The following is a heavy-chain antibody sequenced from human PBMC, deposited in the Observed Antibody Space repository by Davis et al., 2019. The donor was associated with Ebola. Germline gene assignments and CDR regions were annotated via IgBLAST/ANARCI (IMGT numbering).Heavy chain of an antibody. CDR3: ARVLYCSSTSCPGDAFDI. D-gene: IGHD2-2*01. J-gene: IGHJ3*02. CDR1: GFTFSSYW. V-gene: IGHV3-7*01. CDR2: IKQDGSEK. Sequence: PGGSLRLSCAASGFTFSSYWMSWVRQAPGKGLEWVANIKQDGSEKYYVDSVKGRFTISRDNAKNSLYLQMNSLRAEDTAVYYCARVLYCSSTSCPGDAFDIWGQGTMVTVSS.